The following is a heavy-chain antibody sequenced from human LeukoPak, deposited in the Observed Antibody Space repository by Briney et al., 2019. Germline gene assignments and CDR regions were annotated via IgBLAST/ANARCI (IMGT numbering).Heavy chain of an antibody. Sequence: PSETLSLTCTVSGGSISSYYWSWIRQPARKGLEWIGRIHTSGSTNYNPSLKSRVTMSVDTSKNQFSLKLSSVTAADTAVYYCARKNPAYCGGDCYSYAFDIWGQGTMVTVSS. J-gene: IGHJ3*02. CDR2: IHTSGST. CDR3: ARKNPAYCGGDCYSYAFDI. V-gene: IGHV4-4*07. D-gene: IGHD2-21*01. CDR1: GGSISSYY.